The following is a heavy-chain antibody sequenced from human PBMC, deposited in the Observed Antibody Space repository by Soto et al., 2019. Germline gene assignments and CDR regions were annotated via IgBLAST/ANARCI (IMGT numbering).Heavy chain of an antibody. CDR2: IYPGGSA. V-gene: IGHV3-53*02. D-gene: IGHD3-3*02. Sequence: VQLVETGGGFIQPGGSLRLSCAASGFTVGSNYMSWVRQAPGKGLEWVSIIYPGGSAYYADSVKGRFTISRDNSKNTLYLQMNSLGAEDTAVFYCATSGAFATFDHWGQGTLVTVSS. J-gene: IGHJ4*02. CDR1: GFTVGSNY. CDR3: ATSGAFATFDH.